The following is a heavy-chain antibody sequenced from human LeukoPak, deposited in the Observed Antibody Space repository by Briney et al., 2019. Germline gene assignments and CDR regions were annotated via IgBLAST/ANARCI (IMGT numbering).Heavy chain of an antibody. Sequence: GGSLRLSCAASGFTFSSYGMHWVRQAPGKGLEWVAVISYDGSNKYYADSVKGRFTISRDNSKNTLYLQVNSLQIEDTAVYYCSALLVVVTTIQTFDPWGQGTLVTVSS. J-gene: IGHJ5*02. CDR3: SALLVVVTTIQTFDP. CDR2: ISYDGSNK. D-gene: IGHD2-21*02. V-gene: IGHV3-30*03. CDR1: GFTFSSYG.